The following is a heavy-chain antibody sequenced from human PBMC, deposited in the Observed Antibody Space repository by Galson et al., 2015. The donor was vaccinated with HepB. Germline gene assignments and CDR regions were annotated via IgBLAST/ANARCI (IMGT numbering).Heavy chain of an antibody. CDR2: ISGRGGST. Sequence: SLRLSCAASGFTFKNYAMSWVRQAPGKGLEWVSGISGRGGSTYYTDSVKGRFIISRDNSQNTLYLQMSSLRAEDKAVYYCAKDRYDDTLTGYYTHWGQGTLVTVSS. V-gene: IGHV3-23*01. CDR3: AKDRYDDTLTGYYTH. J-gene: IGHJ4*02. CDR1: GFTFKNYA. D-gene: IGHD3-9*01.